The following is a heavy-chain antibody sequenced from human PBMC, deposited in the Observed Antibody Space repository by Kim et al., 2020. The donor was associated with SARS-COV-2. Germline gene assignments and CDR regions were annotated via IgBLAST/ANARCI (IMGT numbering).Heavy chain of an antibody. Sequence: GESLKISCKGSGYSFTSYWISWVRQMPGKGLEWMGRIDPSDSYTNYSPSFQGHVTISADKSISTAYLQWSSLKASDTAMYYCARLGFTDFGVVSYYYYGMDVWGQGTTVTVSS. D-gene: IGHD3-3*01. CDR1: GYSFTSYW. V-gene: IGHV5-10-1*01. J-gene: IGHJ6*02. CDR2: IDPSDSYT. CDR3: ARLGFTDFGVVSYYYYGMDV.